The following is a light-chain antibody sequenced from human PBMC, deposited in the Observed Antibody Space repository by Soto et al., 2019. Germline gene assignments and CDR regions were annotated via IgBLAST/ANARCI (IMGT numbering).Light chain of an antibody. V-gene: IGKV1-27*01. Sequence: DIQLTQSPSSLSASVGGSVTITCLASQGINNYLAWYQQKPGKVPVLLIYSASTLESGVPSRFSGRGAGTDFTLTISSLQPEDFAAYYCQKYDRAPRTFGQGTKVDIK. J-gene: IGKJ1*01. CDR3: QKYDRAPRT. CDR2: SAS. CDR1: QGINNY.